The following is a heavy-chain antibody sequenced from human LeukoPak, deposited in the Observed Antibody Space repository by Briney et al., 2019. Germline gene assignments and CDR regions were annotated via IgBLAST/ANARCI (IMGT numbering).Heavy chain of an antibody. D-gene: IGHD3-22*01. CDR1: GYSFTSYW. J-gene: IGHJ4*02. Sequence: GESLKISCKGSGYSFTSYWIGWVRQMPGKGLEWIGIIYPGDSDTRYSPSFQGQVTISADKSISTAYLQWSSLKASDTAMYYCARAPYYYDTSGYCFGYWGQGTLVTVSS. CDR2: IYPGDSDT. V-gene: IGHV5-51*01. CDR3: ARAPYYYDTSGYCFGY.